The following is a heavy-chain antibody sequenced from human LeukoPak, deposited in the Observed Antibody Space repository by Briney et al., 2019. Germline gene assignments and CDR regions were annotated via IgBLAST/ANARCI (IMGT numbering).Heavy chain of an antibody. CDR2: IYYAGST. J-gene: IGHJ5*01. CDR1: GGSIGSYY. V-gene: IGHV4-59*01. CDR3: ARWRARDGIVPWFDS. D-gene: IGHD1-26*01. Sequence: NPSETLSLTCSVSGGSIGSYYWTWLRQSPGRGLEWIGYIYYAGSTNYIPSLKSRVSISVDTSNNQFSLQLRPVTAADTAIYYCARWRARDGIVPWFDSWGQGTLVTVSS.